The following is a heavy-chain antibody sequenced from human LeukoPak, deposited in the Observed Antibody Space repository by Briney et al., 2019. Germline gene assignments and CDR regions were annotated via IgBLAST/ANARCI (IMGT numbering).Heavy chain of an antibody. Sequence: GASVKVSCKASGGTFSSYAISWVRQAPGQGLEWMGGIIPIFGTANYAQKFQGRVTITADKSTSTAYMELSSLRSEDTAVYYCAREKGPIKVTMIVVGIDAFDIWGQGTMVTVSS. CDR1: GGTFSSYA. CDR3: AREKGPIKVTMIVVGIDAFDI. CDR2: IIPIFGTA. J-gene: IGHJ3*02. D-gene: IGHD3-22*01. V-gene: IGHV1-69*06.